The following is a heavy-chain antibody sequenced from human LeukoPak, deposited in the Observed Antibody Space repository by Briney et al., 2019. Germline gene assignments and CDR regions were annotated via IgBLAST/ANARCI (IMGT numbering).Heavy chain of an antibody. CDR2: IYGIDSTI. V-gene: IGHV3-11*01. J-gene: IGHJ3*02. CDR1: GFTFSDYY. Sequence: GGSLRLSCAASGFTFSDYYMSWIRQAPGKGLEWLSYIYGIDSTISYAASVKGGFTISRDNAKNSLYLQMNSLRAEATAVYYCARDAYYYDSSSYYRNAFDIWGQGTVVTVSS. D-gene: IGHD3-22*01. CDR3: ARDAYYYDSSSYYRNAFDI.